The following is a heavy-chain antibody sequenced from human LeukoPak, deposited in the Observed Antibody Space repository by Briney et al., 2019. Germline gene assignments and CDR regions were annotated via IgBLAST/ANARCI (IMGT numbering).Heavy chain of an antibody. J-gene: IGHJ6*03. D-gene: IGHD6-19*01. Sequence: GESLQISCKGSGYSFTSYWIGWGRPMPGKGVEWMGIIYPGDSDTRYSPSFQGQVTISADKSISTAYLQWSSLKASDTAMYYCARHAAVAGYYYYYYMDVWGKGTTVTVSS. CDR1: GYSFTSYW. CDR3: ARHAAVAGYYYYYYMDV. V-gene: IGHV5-51*01. CDR2: IYPGDSDT.